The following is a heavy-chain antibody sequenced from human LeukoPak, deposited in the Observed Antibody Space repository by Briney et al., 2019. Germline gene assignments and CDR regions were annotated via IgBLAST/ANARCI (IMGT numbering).Heavy chain of an antibody. J-gene: IGHJ3*02. Sequence: GGSLRLSCAASGFTFSSYSMNWVRQAPGKGLECISYISGSGSVSYYEDSVKGRFTISRDNAKNSLYLQINSLRDEDTALYYCARDGGFGFLAAFDIWGQGTMVTVSS. CDR2: ISGSGSVS. CDR1: GFTFSSYS. CDR3: ARDGGFGFLAAFDI. D-gene: IGHD3-10*01. V-gene: IGHV3-48*02.